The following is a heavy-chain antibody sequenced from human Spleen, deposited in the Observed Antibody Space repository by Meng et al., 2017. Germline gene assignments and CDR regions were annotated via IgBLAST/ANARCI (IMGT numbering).Heavy chain of an antibody. CDR3: ARGRREARQWLNY. J-gene: IGHJ4*02. CDR2: IKQDGGEK. V-gene: IGHV3-7*01. Sequence: GEFLKTSCAASGFTFSNYWMNWVRQAPGKGLEWVANIKQDGGEKQCVDSVKGRFTISRDNSKNTLYLQMNGLRAEDTAVYYCARGRREARQWLNYWGQGTLVTVSS. CDR1: GFTFSNYW. D-gene: IGHD6-19*01.